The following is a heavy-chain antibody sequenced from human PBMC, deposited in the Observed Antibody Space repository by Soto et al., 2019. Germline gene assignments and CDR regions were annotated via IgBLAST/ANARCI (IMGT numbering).Heavy chain of an antibody. V-gene: IGHV1-69*13. J-gene: IGHJ6*02. CDR2: IIPIFGTA. Sequence: SVKVSCKASGGTFSSYAISWVRQAPGQGLEWMGGIIPIFGTANYAQKFQGRVTITADESTSTAYMELSSPRSEDTAVYYCARLWFGDSDYYYGMDVWGQGTTVTVSS. D-gene: IGHD3-10*01. CDR1: GGTFSSYA. CDR3: ARLWFGDSDYYYGMDV.